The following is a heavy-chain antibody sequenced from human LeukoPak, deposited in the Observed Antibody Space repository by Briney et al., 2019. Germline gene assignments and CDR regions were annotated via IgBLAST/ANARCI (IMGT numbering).Heavy chain of an antibody. CDR3: AKFGPPRDY. V-gene: IGHV3-23*01. D-gene: IGHD3-16*01. Sequence: PGGSLRFSCEAPGFTFSSYALGWVRQAPGKGLEWVSAISGSGGSTYYADSVKGRFTISRDNSKNTLYLQMNSLRAEDTAVYYCAKFGPPRDYWGQGTLVTVSS. CDR1: GFTFSSYA. J-gene: IGHJ4*02. CDR2: ISGSGGST.